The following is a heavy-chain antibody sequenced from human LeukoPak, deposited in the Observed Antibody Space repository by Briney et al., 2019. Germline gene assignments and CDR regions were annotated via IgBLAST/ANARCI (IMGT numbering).Heavy chain of an antibody. CDR2: ISYDGSNK. J-gene: IGHJ4*02. CDR3: ARDEWWGYSYGTIADY. Sequence: GGSLRLSCAASGFTFSSYAMHRVRQAPGKGLEWVAVISYDGSNKYYADSVKGRFTISRDNSKNTLYLQMNSLRAEDTAVYYCARDEWWGYSYGTIADYWGQGTLVTVSS. CDR1: GFTFSSYA. V-gene: IGHV3-30*04. D-gene: IGHD5-18*01.